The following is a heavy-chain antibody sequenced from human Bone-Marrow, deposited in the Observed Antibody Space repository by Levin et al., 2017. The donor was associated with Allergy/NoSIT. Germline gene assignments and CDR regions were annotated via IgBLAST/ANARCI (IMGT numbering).Heavy chain of an antibody. CDR3: ARGPRYSSGWTALYYFDY. J-gene: IGHJ4*02. CDR1: GGTFSSYA. Sequence: ASVKVSCKASGGTFSSYAISWVRQAPGQGLEWMGGIIPIFGTANYAQKFQGRVTITADKSTSTAYMELSSLRSEDTAVYYCARGPRYSSGWTALYYFDYWGQGTLVTVSS. V-gene: IGHV1-69*06. D-gene: IGHD6-19*01. CDR2: IIPIFGTA.